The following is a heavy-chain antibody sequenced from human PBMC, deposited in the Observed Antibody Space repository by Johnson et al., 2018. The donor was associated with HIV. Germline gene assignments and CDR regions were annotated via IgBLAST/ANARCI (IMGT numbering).Heavy chain of an antibody. CDR1: GFTFSSYA. Sequence: VQLVESGGGVVQPGRSLRLSCAASGFTFSSYAMSWVRQAPGKGLEWVSAIRGSGDSTYYADSVKGRFTLARDHSKNTLYLQMNSLRAEDTAVYYCAKDQIPAAASRAFDIWGQGTMVTVSS. CDR3: AKDQIPAAASRAFDI. J-gene: IGHJ3*02. V-gene: IGHV3-23*04. CDR2: IRGSGDST. D-gene: IGHD6-13*01.